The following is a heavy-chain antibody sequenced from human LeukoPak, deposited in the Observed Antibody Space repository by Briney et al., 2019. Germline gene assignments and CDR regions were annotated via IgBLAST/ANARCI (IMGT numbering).Heavy chain of an antibody. D-gene: IGHD6-6*01. Sequence: SETLSLTCVVYGGSFTGYYWTWIRQPPGKGLEWIGEISHSGDTNYSPSLKSRVTMSVDASRNQFSLKLSSVTAADTAVYYCTRRSHYSTSSAANSWGQGTLVTVSS. CDR1: GGSFTGYY. J-gene: IGHJ4*02. CDR2: ISHSGDT. CDR3: TRRSHYSTSSAANS. V-gene: IGHV4-34*01.